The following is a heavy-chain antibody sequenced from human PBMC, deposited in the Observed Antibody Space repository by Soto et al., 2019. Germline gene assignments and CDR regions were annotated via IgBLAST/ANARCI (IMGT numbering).Heavy chain of an antibody. CDR2: IIPIFGTA. J-gene: IGHJ6*02. D-gene: IGHD6-13*01. V-gene: IGHV1-69*06. Sequence: QVQLVQSGAEVKKPGSSVKVSCKASGGTFSSYAISWVRQAPGQGLEWMGGIIPIFGTANYAQKFQGRVTITEDKSTSTAYMELSSLRSEDTAVYYCASDPYSSSRTVHYYGMDVWGQGTTVTVSS. CDR1: GGTFSSYA. CDR3: ASDPYSSSRTVHYYGMDV.